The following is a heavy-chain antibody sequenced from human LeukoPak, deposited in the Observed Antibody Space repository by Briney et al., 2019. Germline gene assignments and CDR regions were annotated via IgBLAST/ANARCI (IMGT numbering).Heavy chain of an antibody. Sequence: GRSLRLSCAASGFTFDDYSMHRVRHAPGKGLEWVSGISWNSGSAGYADSVKGRFTISRDSAKNSLYLQMNSLRTEDTALYYCAKDRTYSAYAALDYWGQGTPVTVSS. J-gene: IGHJ4*02. CDR1: GFTFDDYS. CDR3: AKDRTYSAYAALDY. V-gene: IGHV3-9*01. D-gene: IGHD5-12*01. CDR2: ISWNSGSA.